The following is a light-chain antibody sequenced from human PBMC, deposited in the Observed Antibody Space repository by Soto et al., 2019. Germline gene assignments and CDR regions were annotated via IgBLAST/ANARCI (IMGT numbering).Light chain of an antibody. J-gene: IGLJ1*01. CDR2: DGS. V-gene: IGLV2-14*03. CDR1: SSDFGGYNY. Sequence: QSALTQPASLSGSPGQSITISCTGTSSDFGGYNYVSWYQHHPAKAPKLMIYDGSNRPSGVSNRFSGSKSGNTASLTISGLQAEDEADYYCSSYTGSSTYVFGTGTKVTVL. CDR3: SSYTGSSTYV.